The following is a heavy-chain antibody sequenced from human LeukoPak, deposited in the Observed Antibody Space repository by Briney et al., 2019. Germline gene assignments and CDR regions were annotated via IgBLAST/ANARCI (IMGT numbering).Heavy chain of an antibody. D-gene: IGHD3-10*01. CDR1: GYSISHGYY. CDR3: ARNRGFDY. Sequence: SETLSLTCTVSGYSISHGYYWNWIRQPPGKGLEWIGNIYQSGSTNYNPSLKSRVTIFIDTSKNQFSLRLTSVTATDTAVYYCARNRGFDYWGQGTLVTVSS. CDR2: IYQSGST. J-gene: IGHJ4*02. V-gene: IGHV4-38-2*02.